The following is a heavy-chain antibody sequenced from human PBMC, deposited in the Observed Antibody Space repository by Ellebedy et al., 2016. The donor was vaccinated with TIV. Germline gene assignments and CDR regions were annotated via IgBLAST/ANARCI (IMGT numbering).Heavy chain of an antibody. Sequence: PGGSLRLSCAASGFTFSSNWMSWVRQAPGKGLEWVSALGGSSENTYYADSVQGRFTISRDDSKNTLYLQMNSLRAEDTAVYYCATSAGSRTFCYYYYYGMDVWGQGTTVTVSS. V-gene: IGHV3-23*01. D-gene: IGHD3-3*02. CDR3: ATSAGSRTFCYYYYYGMDV. CDR1: GFTFSSNW. J-gene: IGHJ6*02. CDR2: LGGSSENT.